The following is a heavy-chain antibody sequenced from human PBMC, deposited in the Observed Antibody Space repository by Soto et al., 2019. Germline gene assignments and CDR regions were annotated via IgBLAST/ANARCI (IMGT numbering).Heavy chain of an antibody. Sequence: EVQLVESGGGLVKPGGSLRLSCAASGFTFSNAWMNWVRQAPGKGLEWVGRIKSKTDGGTTDYAAPVKGRFTISRDDSKNTLYLQMSSLKTEDTAVYYCTPTDASAYYGSGSRDAFDIWGQGTMVTVSS. V-gene: IGHV3-15*07. J-gene: IGHJ3*02. CDR2: IKSKTDGGTT. D-gene: IGHD3-10*01. CDR1: GFTFSNAW. CDR3: TPTDASAYYGSGSRDAFDI.